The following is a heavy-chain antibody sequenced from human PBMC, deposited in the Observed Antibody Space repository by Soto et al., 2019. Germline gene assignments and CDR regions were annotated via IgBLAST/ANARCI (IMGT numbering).Heavy chain of an antibody. CDR2: IYYSGST. CDR3: ARYYSIDYYGMDV. CDR1: GGSISSSSYY. J-gene: IGHJ6*02. Sequence: SETLSLTCTVSGGSISSSSYYWGWICPPPGKGLEWIGSIYYSGSTYYNPSLKRRVTISVNSYKNQSSLRQSYVTAADTAVYYCARYYSIDYYGMDVWGQGTTVTVSS. V-gene: IGHV4-39*01. D-gene: IGHD3-10*01.